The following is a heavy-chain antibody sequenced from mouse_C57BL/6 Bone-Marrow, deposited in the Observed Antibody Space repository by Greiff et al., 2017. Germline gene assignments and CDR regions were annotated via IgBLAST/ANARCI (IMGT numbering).Heavy chain of an antibody. V-gene: IGHV2-5*01. J-gene: IGHJ1*03. CDR3: AKNWRNLDWYFDV. CDR1: GFSLTSYG. Sequence: QVQLQQSGPGLVQPSQSLSITCTVSGFSLTSYGVHWVRQSPGKGLEWLGVIWRGGSTDYNAAFMSRLSITKDNSKSQVFFKMNRLQADDTAIYCCAKNWRNLDWYFDVWGTGTTVTVSS. CDR2: IWRGGST.